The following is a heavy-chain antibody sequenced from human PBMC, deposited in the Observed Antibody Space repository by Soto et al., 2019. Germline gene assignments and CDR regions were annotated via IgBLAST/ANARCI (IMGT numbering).Heavy chain of an antibody. CDR3: AKDPVPQLLPSWWFDP. V-gene: IGHV3-23*01. D-gene: IGHD2-2*01. Sequence: EVQLLESGGGLVQPGGSLRLSCAASGFAFGAYAMTWVRQAPGKGLEWVSVISGAGGNTYYADSVKGRFTVSRDNSKKMLYLEMNSLRVEDTAIYYCAKDPVPQLLPSWWFDPWGQRTRVTVSS. CDR2: ISGAGGNT. CDR1: GFAFGAYA. J-gene: IGHJ5*02.